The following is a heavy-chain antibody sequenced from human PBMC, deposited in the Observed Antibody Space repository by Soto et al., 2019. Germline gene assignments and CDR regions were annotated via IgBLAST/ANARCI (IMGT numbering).Heavy chain of an antibody. Sequence: QVQLVQSGAEVQKPGSSVRVSCQASGGTFTTYAFNWVRQAPGQGLEWMGGIIPMYNKANYAPNFLGRVTISADPSTSTAYMELPTLRSEDTAVYFCARGYSGGYFYAMDVWGQGTTVTVSS. CDR1: GGTFTTYA. CDR2: IIPMYNKA. CDR3: ARGYSGGYFYAMDV. J-gene: IGHJ6*02. V-gene: IGHV1-69*01. D-gene: IGHD4-4*01.